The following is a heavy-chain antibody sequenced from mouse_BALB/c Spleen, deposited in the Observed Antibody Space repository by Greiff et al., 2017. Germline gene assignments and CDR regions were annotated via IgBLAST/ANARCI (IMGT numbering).Heavy chain of an antibody. D-gene: IGHD1-1*01. CDR1: GFAFSSYD. J-gene: IGHJ4*01. CDR2: ISSGGGST. CDR3: ARHLYYYGSSPYYAMDY. V-gene: IGHV5-12-1*01. Sequence: EVQLVESGGGLVKPGGSLKLSCAASGFAFSSYDMSWVRQTPEKRLEWVAYISSGGGSTYYPDTVKGRFTISRDNAKNTLYLQMSSLKSEDTAMYYCARHLYYYGSSPYYAMDYWGQGTSVTVSS.